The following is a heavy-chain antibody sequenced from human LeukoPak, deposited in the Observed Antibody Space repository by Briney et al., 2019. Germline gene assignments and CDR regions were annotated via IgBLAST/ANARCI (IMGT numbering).Heavy chain of an antibody. CDR2: IRNDGSSE. CDR1: GFTFSSYG. CDR3: AKGHGEGMGSYYVPFDY. J-gene: IGHJ4*02. V-gene: IGHV3-30*02. Sequence: GGSLRLSCAASGFTFSSYGMHWVRQAPGKGLEWVAFIRNDGSSEFYKDSVKGRFTISRDNSKNTLYLQMNSLRAEDTAVYYCAKGHGEGMGSYYVPFDYWGQGTLVTVSS. D-gene: IGHD1-26*01.